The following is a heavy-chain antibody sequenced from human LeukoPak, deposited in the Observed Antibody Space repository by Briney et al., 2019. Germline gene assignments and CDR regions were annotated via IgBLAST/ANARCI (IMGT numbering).Heavy chain of an antibody. V-gene: IGHV3-9*01. CDR1: GFTFDDYA. J-gene: IGHJ6*02. CDR2: ISWNSGSI. CDR3: AKDRDLYYYYGMDV. Sequence: GRSLRLSCAASGFTFDDYAMHWVRQAPGKGLEWVSGISWNSGSIGYADSVKGRCTISRDNAKNSLYLQMNSLRAEDTALYYCAKDRDLYYYYGMDVWGQGTTVTVSS.